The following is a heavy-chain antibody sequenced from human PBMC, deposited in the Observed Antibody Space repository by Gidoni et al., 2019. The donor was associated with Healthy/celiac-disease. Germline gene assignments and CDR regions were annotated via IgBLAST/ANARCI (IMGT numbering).Heavy chain of an antibody. CDR2: ISSSSSYT. V-gene: IGHV3-11*06. CDR3: ATGYCSSTSCYLGSYYYYYYGMDV. D-gene: IGHD2-2*01. J-gene: IGHJ6*02. Sequence: QVQLVESGGGLVKPGGSLRLSCAASGFPFSDYYMRWIRQAPGKGLEWVSYISSSSSYTNYADSVKGRFTISRDNAKNSLYLQMNSLRAEDTAVYYCATGYCSSTSCYLGSYYYYYYGMDVWGQGTTVTVSS. CDR1: GFPFSDYY.